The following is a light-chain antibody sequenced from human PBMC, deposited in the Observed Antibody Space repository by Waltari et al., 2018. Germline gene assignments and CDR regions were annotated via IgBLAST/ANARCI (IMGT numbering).Light chain of an antibody. Sequence: QSVLTQPPSVSGAPGKRVTISCTGRSSNIGSPYNVHWYQQVPGRAPKLLIYDDSHRPSGVPDRFSGSKSGTSASLAITGLQAEDEAEYFCQSYDSGLNGLFFGGGTKVTVL. V-gene: IGLV1-40*01. J-gene: IGLJ2*01. CDR3: QSYDSGLNGLF. CDR1: SSNIGSPYN. CDR2: DDS.